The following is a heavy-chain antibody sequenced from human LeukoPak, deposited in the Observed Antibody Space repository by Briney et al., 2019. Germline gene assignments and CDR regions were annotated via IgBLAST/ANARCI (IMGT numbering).Heavy chain of an antibody. CDR3: ARRHYGSGNIDS. CDR2: IYSNGHI. J-gene: IGHJ4*02. D-gene: IGHD3-10*01. CDR1: SDSISSSSYL. Sequence: SETLSLTCSVSSDSISSSSYLWVWVRQPPGKGLEWIGDIYSNGHISYNPSLKSRAAISVDTSKNQFSLNLSSVTAADTAVYYCARRHYGSGNIDSWGQGTLVNVSS. V-gene: IGHV4-39*01.